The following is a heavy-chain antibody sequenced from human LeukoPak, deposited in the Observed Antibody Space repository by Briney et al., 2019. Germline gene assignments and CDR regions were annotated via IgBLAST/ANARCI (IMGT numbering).Heavy chain of an antibody. D-gene: IGHD5-18*01. CDR1: GGTFSSYA. Sequence: SVKVSCKASGGTFSSYAISWVRQAPGQGLEWMGGIIPIFGTANYAQKFQGRVTITADESTSTAYMELGSLRSEDTAVYYCARNRGYSYGYYYYYGMDVWGQGTTVTVSS. V-gene: IGHV1-69*13. CDR3: ARNRGYSYGYYYYYGMDV. J-gene: IGHJ6*02. CDR2: IIPIFGTA.